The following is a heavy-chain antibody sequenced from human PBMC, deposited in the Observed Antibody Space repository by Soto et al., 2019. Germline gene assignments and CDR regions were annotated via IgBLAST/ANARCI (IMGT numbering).Heavy chain of an antibody. Sequence: GGSLRLSCAASGFTFSSYSMNWVRQAPGKGLEWASSISSSSSYIYYADSVKGRFTISRDNAKNSLYLQMNSLRAEDTAVYYCARKAGILWLSGAFDIWGQGTMVTVSS. J-gene: IGHJ3*02. V-gene: IGHV3-21*01. CDR1: GFTFSSYS. CDR2: ISSSSSYI. D-gene: IGHD3-10*01. CDR3: ARKAGILWLSGAFDI.